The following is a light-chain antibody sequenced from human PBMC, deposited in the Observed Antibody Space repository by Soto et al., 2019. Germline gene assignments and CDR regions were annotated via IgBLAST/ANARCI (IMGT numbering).Light chain of an antibody. CDR3: QQYNIRPPCT. CDR1: QSVDIN. CDR2: GAS. Sequence: EIVMTQSPATLSVSPGERATLSCRASQSVDINLAWYQQKPGQTPRLLISGASTRATGIPARFSGSGSGTEFTLTISSLQSEDFAVYFWQQYNIRPPCTFGQGTKVEIK. V-gene: IGKV3-15*01. J-gene: IGKJ1*01.